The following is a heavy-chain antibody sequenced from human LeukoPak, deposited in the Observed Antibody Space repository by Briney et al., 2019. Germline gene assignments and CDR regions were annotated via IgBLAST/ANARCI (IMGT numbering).Heavy chain of an antibody. D-gene: IGHD1-1*01. CDR1: GGSISSSSYY. V-gene: IGHV4-39*07. J-gene: IGHJ4*02. CDR3: ARLSPSTTGTTEYFDY. CDR2: IYYSGST. Sequence: SETLSLTCTVSGGSISSSSYYWGWIRQPPGKGLEWIGSIYYSGSTNYNPSLKSRVTISVDTSKNQFSLKLSSVTAADTAVYYCARLSPSTTGTTEYFDYWGQGTLVTVSS.